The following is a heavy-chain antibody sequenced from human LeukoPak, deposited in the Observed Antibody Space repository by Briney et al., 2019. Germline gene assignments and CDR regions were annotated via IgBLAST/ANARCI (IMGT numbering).Heavy chain of an antibody. CDR1: GGSINTYY. V-gene: IGHV4-59*01. Sequence: KPSETLSLTCSVSGGSINTYYWSWIRQPPGKRLEWIAYFYNGGSTNYNPSLKSRVTISLDTSKNQFSLKLSSVTDEDTAVYYCVSDGGRVRGPPGYAFGIWGQGIMVTVSS. J-gene: IGHJ3*02. CDR2: FYNGGST. CDR3: VSDGGRVRGPPGYAFGI. D-gene: IGHD3-10*01.